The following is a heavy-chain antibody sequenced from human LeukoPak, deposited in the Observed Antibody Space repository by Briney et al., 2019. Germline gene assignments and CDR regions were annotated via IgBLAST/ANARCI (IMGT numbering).Heavy chain of an antibody. J-gene: IGHJ4*02. Sequence: PGGSLRLSCAASGFTFSSYSMNWVRQAPGKGLEWVSSISSSSSYIYYADSVKGRFTISRDNAKNSLHLQMNSLRVEDTAVYYCARDPPVAGTNWGQGTLVTVSS. CDR3: ARDPPVAGTN. D-gene: IGHD6-19*01. CDR1: GFTFSSYS. CDR2: ISSSSSYI. V-gene: IGHV3-21*06.